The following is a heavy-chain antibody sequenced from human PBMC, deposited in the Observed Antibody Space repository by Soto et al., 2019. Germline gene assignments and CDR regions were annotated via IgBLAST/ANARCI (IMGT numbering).Heavy chain of an antibody. CDR1: GDSVSSNSAA. CDR2: TYYRSKWYN. J-gene: IGHJ5*02. D-gene: IGHD6-6*01. CDR3: ARDIVSSSRNWFDP. V-gene: IGHV6-1*01. Sequence: SQTLSLTCAISGDSVSSNSAAWNWTRQSPSRGLEWLGRTYYRSKWYNEYAVSVKSRITINPDTSKNQFSLQLNSVTPEDTAVYYCARDIVSSSRNWFDPWGQGTLVTVSS.